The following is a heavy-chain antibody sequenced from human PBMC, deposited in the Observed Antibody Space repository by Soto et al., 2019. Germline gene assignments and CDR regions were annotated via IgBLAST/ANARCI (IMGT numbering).Heavy chain of an antibody. J-gene: IGHJ6*02. Sequence: GESLKISCKGSGYSFTSYWIGWVRQMPGKGLEWMGIIYPGDSDTRYSPSFQGQVTISADKSISTAYLQWSSLKASDTAMYYCARRNWHCSSTSCYSSDDYYGMDVWGQGTTVTVSS. V-gene: IGHV5-51*01. CDR1: GYSFTSYW. CDR3: ARRNWHCSSTSCYSSDDYYGMDV. D-gene: IGHD2-2*01. CDR2: IYPGDSDT.